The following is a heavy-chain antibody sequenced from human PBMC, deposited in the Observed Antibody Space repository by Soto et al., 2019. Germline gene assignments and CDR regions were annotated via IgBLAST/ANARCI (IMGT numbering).Heavy chain of an antibody. Sequence: GGSLRLSCAASGFTFSSYAMSWVRQAPGKGLEWVSVISGSGGSTYYADSVKGRFTISRDNSKNTLYLQMNSLRAEDTAVYYCAKDREHDWLSYYYYYGMDVWGQGTTVTVSS. CDR2: ISGSGGST. V-gene: IGHV3-23*01. D-gene: IGHD3-9*01. J-gene: IGHJ6*02. CDR3: AKDREHDWLSYYYYYGMDV. CDR1: GFTFSSYA.